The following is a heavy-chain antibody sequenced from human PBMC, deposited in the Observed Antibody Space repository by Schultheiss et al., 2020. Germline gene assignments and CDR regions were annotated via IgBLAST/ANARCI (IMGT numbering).Heavy chain of an antibody. J-gene: IGHJ4*02. CDR3: AKEPRSTAVAGTNY. CDR1: GFTFSSYA. Sequence: GGSLRLSCSASGFTFSSYAMHWVRQAPGKGLEWVSAISGSGGSTYYADSVKGRFTISRDNSKNTLYLQMNSLRAEDTAVYYCAKEPRSTAVAGTNYWGQGTLVTVSS. D-gene: IGHD6-19*01. CDR2: ISGSGGST. V-gene: IGHV3-23*01.